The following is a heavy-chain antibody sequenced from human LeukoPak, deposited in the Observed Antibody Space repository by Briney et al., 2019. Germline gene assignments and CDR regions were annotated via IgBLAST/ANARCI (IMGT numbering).Heavy chain of an antibody. CDR3: ARDRSRAAAGTWFDY. D-gene: IGHD6-13*01. V-gene: IGHV3-48*03. J-gene: IGHJ4*02. Sequence: PGGSLRLSCAASGFTFSSYEMSWVRQAPGKGLEWVSYISSSGSTIYYADSVKGRFTISRDNAKNSLYLQMNSLRAEDTAVYYCARDRSRAAAGTWFDYWGQGTLVTVSS. CDR1: GFTFSSYE. CDR2: ISSSGSTI.